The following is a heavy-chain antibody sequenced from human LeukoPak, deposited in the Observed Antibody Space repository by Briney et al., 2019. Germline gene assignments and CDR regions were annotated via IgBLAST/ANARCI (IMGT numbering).Heavy chain of an antibody. J-gene: IGHJ4*02. D-gene: IGHD1-26*01. CDR2: IRYDGINK. Sequence: GGSLRLSCAASGFIFSSYGMHWVRQAPGKGLEWVAFIRYDGINKYYADSVKGRFTISRDNAKNSLYLQMNSLRAEDTALYYCARDKVVGASYFDYWGQGTLVTVSS. V-gene: IGHV3-30*02. CDR1: GFIFSSYG. CDR3: ARDKVVGASYFDY.